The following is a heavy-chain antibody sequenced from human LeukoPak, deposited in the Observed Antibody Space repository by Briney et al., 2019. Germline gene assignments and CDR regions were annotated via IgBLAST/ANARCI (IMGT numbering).Heavy chain of an antibody. CDR3: ARDSRAVAADFDY. CDR2: ISSSGSYI. V-gene: IGHV3-21*01. D-gene: IGHD6-19*01. CDR1: GFTFSNYI. J-gene: IGHJ4*02. Sequence: KPGGSLRLSCAASGFTFSNYIMNWVRQAPGKGLEWVSSISSSGSYIYYADSVKGRFTISRDNAKNSLYLQMNSLRAEDTAEYFCARDSRAVAADFDYWGQGTLVTVSS.